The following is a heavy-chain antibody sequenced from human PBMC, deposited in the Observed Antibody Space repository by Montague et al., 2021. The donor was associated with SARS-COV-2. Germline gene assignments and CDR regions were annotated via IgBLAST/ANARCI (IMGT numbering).Heavy chain of an antibody. CDR3: ARDGEIVADGYYFDS. Sequence: SLRLSCAASGFTFSSYWMYWVRQAPGKGLVWVSHISSDGSRRRYSDSVKGLFTISRDNAKNTLYLRMNSLRAEDTAVYYCARDGEIVADGYYFDSWGQGTLVTASA. V-gene: IGHV3-74*01. D-gene: IGHD3-22*01. J-gene: IGHJ4*02. CDR2: ISSDGSRR. CDR1: GFTFSSYW.